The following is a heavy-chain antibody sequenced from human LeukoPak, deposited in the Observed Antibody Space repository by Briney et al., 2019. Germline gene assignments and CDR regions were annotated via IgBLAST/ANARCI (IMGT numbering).Heavy chain of an antibody. V-gene: IGHV4-34*01. CDR1: GGSFSGYY. D-gene: IGHD6-6*01. CDR2: INHSGST. Sequence: SETLSLTCAVYGGSFSGYYWSWIRQPPGKGLEWIGEINHSGSTNYNPSLKSRVTISVDTSKNQFSLKLSSVTAADTAVYYCAHSSSEKNTPDYWGQGTLVTVSS. J-gene: IGHJ4*02. CDR3: AHSSSEKNTPDY.